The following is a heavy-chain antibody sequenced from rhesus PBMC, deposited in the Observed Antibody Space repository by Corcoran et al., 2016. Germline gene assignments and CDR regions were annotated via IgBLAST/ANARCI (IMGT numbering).Heavy chain of an antibody. CDR3: ARDPPFTIVVARFDY. D-gene: IGHD3-16*01. CDR2: IYGNSAST. V-gene: IGHV4S9*01. CDR1: GVSISASSY. J-gene: IGHJ4*01. Sequence: QVQLQESGPGLVKPSATLSLPCAVSGVSISASSYWNWIRQPPGKGLEWIGNIYGNSASTYYNPSLKSRVTISKDTSKNQFFLKLSSVTAADTAVYYCARDPPFTIVVARFDYWGQGVLVTVSS.